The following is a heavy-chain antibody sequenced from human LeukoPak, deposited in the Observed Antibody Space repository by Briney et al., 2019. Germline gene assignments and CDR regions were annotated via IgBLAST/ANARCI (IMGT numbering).Heavy chain of an antibody. CDR3: ARDKGDYDTSGSLFIF. CDR1: GFTFSRYW. D-gene: IGHD3-22*01. CDR2: IKQDGSET. V-gene: IGHV3-7*03. J-gene: IGHJ4*02. Sequence: GGSLRLSCAASGFTFSRYWMSWVRQAPRKGLEWVANIKQDGSETYYVDSMKGRFTISRDNAKNSLYLQMNSLGAEDTAVYYCARDKGDYDTSGSLFIFGGQGTLVTVSS.